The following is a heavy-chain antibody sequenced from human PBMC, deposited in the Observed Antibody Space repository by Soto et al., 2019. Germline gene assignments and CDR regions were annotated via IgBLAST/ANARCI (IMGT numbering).Heavy chain of an antibody. CDR2: IYYSGST. CDR3: AHTSSGWSTVDY. D-gene: IGHD6-19*01. V-gene: IGHV4-39*06. Sequence: SETLSLTCTVSGGSISSSSYYWGWIRQPPGKGLEWIGSIYYSGSTYYNPSLKSRVTITKDTSKNQVVLTMTNMDPVDTATYYCAHTSSGWSTVDYWGQGTLVTVSS. J-gene: IGHJ4*02. CDR1: GGSISSSSYY.